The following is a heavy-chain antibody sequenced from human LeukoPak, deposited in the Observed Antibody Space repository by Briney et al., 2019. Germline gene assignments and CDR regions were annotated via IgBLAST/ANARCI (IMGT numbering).Heavy chain of an antibody. J-gene: IGHJ6*03. CDR2: IYYSGST. V-gene: IGHV4-34*01. D-gene: IGHD1-14*01. CDR1: GGSFTIYS. Sequence: SETLSLTCAVYGGSFTIYSWTWIRQPPGKGLEWIGSIYYSGSTYYNPSLKSRVTISVDMSRNQFSLKLTSVTAADTAVYYCAREIRPGNYYYYMDVWGKGTTVTISS. CDR3: AREIRPGNYYYYMDV.